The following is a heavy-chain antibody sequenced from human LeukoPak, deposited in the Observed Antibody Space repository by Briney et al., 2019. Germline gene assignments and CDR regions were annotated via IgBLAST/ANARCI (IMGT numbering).Heavy chain of an antibody. CDR2: IKQDGSEK. D-gene: IGHD3-9*01. CDR3: AREYYDILTGYIGVAFDI. Sequence: GGSLRLSCAASGFTFSDYYLSWIRQAPGKGLEWVANIKQDGSEKYYVDSVKGRFTISRDNAKNSLYLQMNSLRAEDTAVYYCAREYYDILTGYIGVAFDIWGQGTMVTVSS. V-gene: IGHV3-7*03. J-gene: IGHJ3*02. CDR1: GFTFSDYY.